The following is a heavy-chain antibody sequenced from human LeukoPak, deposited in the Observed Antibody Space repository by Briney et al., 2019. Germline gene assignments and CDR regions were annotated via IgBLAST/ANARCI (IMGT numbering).Heavy chain of an antibody. CDR1: GYSFTRYW. V-gene: IGHV5-10-1*01. J-gene: IGHJ4*02. CDR3: ARLYQWSDY. D-gene: IGHD6-19*01. Sequence: GESLKISCKASGYSFTRYWISWVRQMPGKGLQWMGRIDPSDSYTNYSPSFQGHVTISADKSISTTYLQWSSLKASDTAMYYCARLYQWSDYWGQGTLVTVSS. CDR2: IDPSDSYT.